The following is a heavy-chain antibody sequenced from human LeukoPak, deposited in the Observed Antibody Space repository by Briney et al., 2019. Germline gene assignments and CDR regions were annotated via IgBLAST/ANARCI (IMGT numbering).Heavy chain of an antibody. CDR3: ARVSVQRGVNIVVP. J-gene: IGHJ5*02. CDR1: GFTFSDYY. Sequence: GGSLKLSCAASGFTFSDYYMSWIRQAPGKGLEGVSYFSSSGSTIYYADSVKGRFTISRDNAKNSLYLQMNSLRAEDTAVYYCARVSVQRGVNIVVPWGQGTLVTVSS. V-gene: IGHV3-11*01. CDR2: FSSSGSTI. D-gene: IGHD2-2*01.